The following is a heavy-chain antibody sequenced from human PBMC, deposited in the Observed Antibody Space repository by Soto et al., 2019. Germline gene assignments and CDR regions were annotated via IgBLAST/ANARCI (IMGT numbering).Heavy chain of an antibody. J-gene: IGHJ5*02. CDR3: ARSRETWFDP. V-gene: IGHV1-69*13. CDR2: IIPIFGTA. CDR1: GCTFSSYA. Sequence: PAKVCCKASGCTFSSYAISWVRQAPGQGLEWMGGIIPIFGTANYAQKFQGRVTITADESTSTAYMELSSLRSEDTAVYYWARSRETWFDPWGQGTLVTVSS.